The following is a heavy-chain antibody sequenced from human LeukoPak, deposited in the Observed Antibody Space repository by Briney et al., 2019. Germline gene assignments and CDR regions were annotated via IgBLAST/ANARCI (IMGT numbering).Heavy chain of an antibody. CDR2: INSDGSWT. CDR1: GNYW. V-gene: IGHV3-74*01. D-gene: IGHD2-2*01. J-gene: IGHJ4*02. Sequence: GGSLRLSCAASGNYWTHWVRQAPGKGLVWVSHINSDGSWTSYADSVKGRFTISKDNAKNTVYLQMNNLRAEDTAVYYCVSFYETYWGRGTLVTVSS. CDR3: VSFYETY.